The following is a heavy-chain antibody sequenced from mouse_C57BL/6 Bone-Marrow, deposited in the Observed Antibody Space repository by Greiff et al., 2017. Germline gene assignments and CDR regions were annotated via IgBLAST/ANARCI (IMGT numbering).Heavy chain of an antibody. CDR1: GYTFTSYW. V-gene: IGHV1-61*01. J-gene: IGHJ3*01. CDR3: ARAGTTRFAY. CDR2: FYPSDSET. D-gene: IGHD1-1*01. Sequence: QVQLKEPGAELVRPGSSVKLSCKASGYTFTSYWMDWVKQRPGQGLEWIGNFYPSDSETHYNQKFKGKATLTVDKSSSESYMHLCSLTSDDSAFYYCARAGTTRFAYWGQGTLVTVSA.